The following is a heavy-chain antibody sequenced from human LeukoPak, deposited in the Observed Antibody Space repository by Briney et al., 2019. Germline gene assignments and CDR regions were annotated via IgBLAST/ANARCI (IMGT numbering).Heavy chain of an antibody. J-gene: IGHJ4*02. V-gene: IGHV3-74*01. D-gene: IGHD5-24*01. CDR3: ANLPGRRDGYNQVY. CDR2: INSDGSST. CDR1: GFTFSSYW. Sequence: GGSLRLSCAASGFTFSSYWMHWVRQAPGKGLVWVSRINSDGSSTSYADSVKGRFTISRDNAKNTLYLQMNSLRAEDTAVYYCANLPGRRDGYNQVYWGQGTLVTVSS.